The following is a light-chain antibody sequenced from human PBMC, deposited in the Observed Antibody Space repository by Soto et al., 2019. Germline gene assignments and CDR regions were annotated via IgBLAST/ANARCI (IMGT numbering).Light chain of an antibody. CDR3: LQHNSYPRT. J-gene: IGKJ1*01. CDR1: QTISSW. Sequence: DIQMTQSPSTLSVSVVDRVTITCRASQTISSWLAWYQQKPGKAPKLLIYKASTLKSGVPSRFSGSGSGTEFTLTISSLQPEDFATYYCLQHNSYPRTFGQGTKVDIK. CDR2: KAS. V-gene: IGKV1-5*03.